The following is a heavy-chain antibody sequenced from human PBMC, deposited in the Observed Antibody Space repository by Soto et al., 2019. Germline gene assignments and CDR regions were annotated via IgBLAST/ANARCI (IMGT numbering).Heavy chain of an antibody. D-gene: IGHD4-17*01. CDR3: AKDQEPSHAYGGNSWLC. CDR2: ISYDGSNK. J-gene: IGHJ4*02. Sequence: QVQLVESGGGVVQPGTSLRLSCAASGFIFSTYGMHWVRQAPGKGLEWVAVISYDGSNKLYGDSVKGRFTISGDNSKSTLELQMNSLRPEDTAVYYCAKDQEPSHAYGGNSWLCWGQGTLVTVSS. CDR1: GFIFSTYG. V-gene: IGHV3-30*18.